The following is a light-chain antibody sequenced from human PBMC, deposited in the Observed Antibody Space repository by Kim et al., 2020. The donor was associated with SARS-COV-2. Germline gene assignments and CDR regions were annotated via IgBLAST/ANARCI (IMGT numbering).Light chain of an antibody. CDR1: QSVSSSY. V-gene: IGKV3-20*01. CDR3: QQYGSSPKT. J-gene: IGKJ2*01. CDR2: GAS. Sequence: EIVLTQSPGTLSLSPGERATLSCRASQSVSSSYLAWYQQKPGQAPRLLIYGASSRATGIPDRFSGGGPGTDFTLTISRLEPEDFAVYYCQQYGSSPKTFGQGTKLEI.